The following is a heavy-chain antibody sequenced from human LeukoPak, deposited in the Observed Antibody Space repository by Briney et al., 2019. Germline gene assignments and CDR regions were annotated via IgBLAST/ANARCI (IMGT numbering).Heavy chain of an antibody. D-gene: IGHD6-25*01. CDR2: IIPIFGTA. Sequence: ASVKVSCKASGGTFSGYAISWVRQAPGQGLEWMGGIIPIFGTANYAQKFQGRVTITADESTSTAYMELSSLRSEDTAVYYCRMGSDDYYYGMDVWGQGTTVTVSS. V-gene: IGHV1-69*13. J-gene: IGHJ6*02. CDR3: RMGSDDYYYGMDV. CDR1: GGTFSGYA.